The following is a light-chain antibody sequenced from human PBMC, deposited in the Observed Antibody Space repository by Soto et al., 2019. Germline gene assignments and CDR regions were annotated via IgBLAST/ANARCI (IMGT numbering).Light chain of an antibody. V-gene: IGKV1-17*01. Sequence: DFQMTQSPSSLSASVGDTVTLTCRASQGFTNYLAWYQQKPGKAPKLLIYDASVLQAGVSSRFSGSGSGTDFTLTSSSLQPEDFATYYCLHHHNFPITFGQGTRLEIK. CDR2: DAS. CDR3: LHHHNFPIT. J-gene: IGKJ5*01. CDR1: QGFTNY.